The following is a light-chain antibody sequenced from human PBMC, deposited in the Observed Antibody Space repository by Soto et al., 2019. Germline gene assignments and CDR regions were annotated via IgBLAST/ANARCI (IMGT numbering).Light chain of an antibody. CDR1: SGHSNYA. CDR2: LNNDGSH. V-gene: IGLV4-69*01. Sequence: QSVLTQSPSASASLGASVKLTCTLSSGHSNYAIAWHQQQPEKGPRYLMKLNNDGSHIKGDGIPDRFSGSSSGAERYLTISSLQSEDESDYYCQTWDTGISVVFGGGTQLTVL. CDR3: QTWDTGISVV. J-gene: IGLJ2*01.